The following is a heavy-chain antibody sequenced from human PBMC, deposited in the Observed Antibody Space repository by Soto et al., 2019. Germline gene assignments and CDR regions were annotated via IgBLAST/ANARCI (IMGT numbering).Heavy chain of an antibody. CDR3: ARGNFYYGMDV. CDR2: FSDSGST. Sequence: LSLTCAVSGGSFSGNYWTWIRQPPGKGLEWIGEFSDSGSTNYNPSLKSRVTISEDMSKSQFSLKLSSVSAADTAVYYCARGNFYYGMDVWGQGTTVTV. V-gene: IGHV4-34*01. CDR1: GGSFSGNY. J-gene: IGHJ6*02.